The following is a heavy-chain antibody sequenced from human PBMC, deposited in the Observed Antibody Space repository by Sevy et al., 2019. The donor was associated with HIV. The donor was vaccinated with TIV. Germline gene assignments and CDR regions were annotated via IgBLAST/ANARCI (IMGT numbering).Heavy chain of an antibody. V-gene: IGHV3-74*01. CDR3: SRGLYYYDMRGHQEPGDY. CDR1: GITLTPYW. CDR2: INSDGSST. Sequence: GGSLRLSCAASGITLTPYWMHWVRQVPGKGLVWVSRINSDGSSTSYAESVKGRFTISRDNGKNTVYLQMKSLRVEDRAVYFCSRGLYYYDMRGHQEPGDYWGQGVLVTVSS. D-gene: IGHD3-22*01. J-gene: IGHJ4*02.